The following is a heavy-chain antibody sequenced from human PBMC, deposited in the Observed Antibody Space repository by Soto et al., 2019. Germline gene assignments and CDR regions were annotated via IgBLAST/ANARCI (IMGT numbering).Heavy chain of an antibody. J-gene: IGHJ6*02. CDR2: IIPIFGTA. D-gene: IGHD3-3*01. Sequence: SVKVSCKASGGTFSSYAISWVRQAPGQRVDWMGGIIPIFGTANYAQKFQGRVTITADESTSPAYMELSSLRSEDTAVYYFASPLQPTYYDFWSGYYSPPWDYYYGMDVWGQGTTVTVSS. V-gene: IGHV1-69*13. CDR3: ASPLQPTYYDFWSGYYSPPWDYYYGMDV. CDR1: GGTFSSYA.